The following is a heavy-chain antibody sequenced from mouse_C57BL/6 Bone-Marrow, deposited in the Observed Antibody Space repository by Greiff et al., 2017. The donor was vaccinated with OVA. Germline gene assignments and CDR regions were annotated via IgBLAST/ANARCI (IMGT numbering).Heavy chain of an antibody. CDR2: IYPRSGNT. D-gene: IGHD1-1*01. V-gene: IGHV1-81*01. J-gene: IGHJ2*01. CDR3: AIPINY. Sequence: VQLQESGAELARPGASVKLSCKASGYTFTSYGISWVKQRTGQGLEWIGEIYPRSGNTYYNEKFKGKATLTADKSSSTAYMELRSLTSEDSAVYFCAIPINYWGQGTTLTVSS. CDR1: GYTFTSYG.